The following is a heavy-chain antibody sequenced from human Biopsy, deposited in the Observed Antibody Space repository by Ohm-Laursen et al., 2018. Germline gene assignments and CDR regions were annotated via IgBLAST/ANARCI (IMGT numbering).Heavy chain of an antibody. Sequence: SDTLSLTCTVSGGSVSDSFHFWSWIRQPPGTGLEWIGNVYYSGTTNYNPSLKSRVTVSIDTSKNQFSLKLSSVTAADTAVYFCTGDVKRYCRGSSCYTGYFGMDVWGQGTTVTVSS. CDR2: VYYSGTT. V-gene: IGHV4-61*01. CDR1: GGSVSDSFHF. J-gene: IGHJ6*02. CDR3: TGDVKRYCRGSSCYTGYFGMDV. D-gene: IGHD2-2*01.